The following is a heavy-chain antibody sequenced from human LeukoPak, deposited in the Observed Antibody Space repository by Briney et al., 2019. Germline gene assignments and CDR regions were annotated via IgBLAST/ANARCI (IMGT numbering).Heavy chain of an antibody. V-gene: IGHV3-9*01. J-gene: IGHJ4*02. CDR1: GFTFDDYA. D-gene: IGHD3-10*01. CDR3: AKDRSGSLDY. CDR2: ISWNSGSI. Sequence: GGSLRLSCAASGFTFDDYAMHWVRQAPGKGLEWVSGISWNSGSIGHADSVKGRFTISRDNAKNSLYLQMNSLRAEDTALYYCAKDRSGSLDYWGQGTLVTVS.